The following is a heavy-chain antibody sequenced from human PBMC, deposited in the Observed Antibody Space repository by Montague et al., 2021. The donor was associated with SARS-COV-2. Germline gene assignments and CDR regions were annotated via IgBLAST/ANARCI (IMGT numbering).Heavy chain of an antibody. V-gene: IGHV4-34*01. CDR2: INHSGST. CDR1: GGSFSGYY. Sequence: SETLSLTRAVYGGSFSGYYWSWIRQPPGKGLEWIGEINHSGSTXXXPSXXXRVTISVDTSKNQISLKLSSVTAADTAVYYCARGRRILLWFGELLSGGDYYGMDVWGQGTTVTVSS. CDR3: ARGRRILLWFGELLSGGDYYGMDV. J-gene: IGHJ6*02. D-gene: IGHD3-10*01.